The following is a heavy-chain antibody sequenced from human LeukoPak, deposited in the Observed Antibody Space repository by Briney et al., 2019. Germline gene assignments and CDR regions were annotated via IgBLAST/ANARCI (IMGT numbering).Heavy chain of an antibody. D-gene: IGHD4-17*01. Sequence: GGSLRLSCAASGFTFNSYAMSWIRQAPGKGLEWVSSISSSGGSTYYVDSVKGRFTISRDNSKNMLYLQMNSLRAEDTAVYYCAESPMTRVTTGGFDFWGQGTLVTVSS. CDR3: AESPMTRVTTGGFDF. J-gene: IGHJ4*02. CDR2: ISSSGGST. CDR1: GFTFNSYA. V-gene: IGHV3-23*01.